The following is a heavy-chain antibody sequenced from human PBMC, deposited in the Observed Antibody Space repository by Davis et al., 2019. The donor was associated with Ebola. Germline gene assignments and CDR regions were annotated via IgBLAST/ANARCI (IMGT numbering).Heavy chain of an antibody. CDR3: ARGQWLDQIEYFQH. CDR1: GFTFSNYG. D-gene: IGHD6-19*01. CDR2: ISHDGSKK. J-gene: IGHJ1*01. Sequence: GESLKISCVVSGFTFSNYGMHWVRQAPGKGLEWVAVISHDGSKKYYGDSVKGRFTISRDNSKNTLYLQMDSLRVDDTALYYCARGQWLDQIEYFQHWGQGTLVTVSS. V-gene: IGHV3-30*04.